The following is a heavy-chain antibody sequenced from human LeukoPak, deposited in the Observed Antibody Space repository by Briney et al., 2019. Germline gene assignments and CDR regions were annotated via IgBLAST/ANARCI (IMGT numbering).Heavy chain of an antibody. CDR1: GFTFSNYA. J-gene: IGHJ4*02. CDR2: ISGGGGGTT. Sequence: PGGSLRLSCAASGFTFSNYAMSWVRQAPGKGLEWVSGISGGGGGTTSYADSVKGRFTISRDNSKNTLFLQMNSLRAEDTAVYYCARDSIGLFEGGQGTLVTVSS. CDR3: ARDSIGLFE. V-gene: IGHV3-23*01. D-gene: IGHD3-3*01.